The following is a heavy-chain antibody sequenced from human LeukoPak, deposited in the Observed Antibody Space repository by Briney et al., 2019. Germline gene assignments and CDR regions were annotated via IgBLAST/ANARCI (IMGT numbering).Heavy chain of an antibody. CDR1: GFTFSRYW. CDR2: IKEDGSEK. D-gene: IGHD4-17*01. J-gene: IGHJ4*02. CDR3: AKDRKLTTVTRGSCFDY. Sequence: GGSLRLSCAASGFTFSRYWMSWVRQAPGRGLEWVANIKEDGSEKYYVDSVKGRFTISRDNSENSLYLQMNSLRAEDTAVYYCAKDRKLTTVTRGSCFDYWGQGTGVTVSS. V-gene: IGHV3-7*01.